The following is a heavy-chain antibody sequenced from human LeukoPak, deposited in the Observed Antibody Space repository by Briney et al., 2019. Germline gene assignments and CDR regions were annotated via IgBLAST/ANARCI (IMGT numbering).Heavy chain of an antibody. J-gene: IGHJ4*02. Sequence: TGGSLRLSCAASGFTVSSYEMNWVRQAPGKGLEWVSYISSSGSTIYYADSVKGRFTISRDNAKNSLYLQMNSLRAEDTAVYYCARDSKVGAPQYYFDYWGQGTLVTVSS. CDR1: GFTVSSYE. D-gene: IGHD1-26*01. V-gene: IGHV3-48*03. CDR3: ARDSKVGAPQYYFDY. CDR2: ISSSGSTI.